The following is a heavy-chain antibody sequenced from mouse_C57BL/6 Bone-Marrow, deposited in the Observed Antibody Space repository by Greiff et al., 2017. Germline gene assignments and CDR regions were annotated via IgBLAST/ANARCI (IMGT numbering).Heavy chain of an antibody. Sequence: QVQLQQPGAELVKPGASVKLSCKASGYTFTSYWMHWVKQRPGQGLEWIGMIHPNSGSTNYNEKFKSKATLTVDKSSSTAYMQLSSLTTEDAAVYYCARVGTGTMDYWGQGTTLTVSS. CDR1: GYTFTSYW. D-gene: IGHD4-1*01. V-gene: IGHV1-64*01. CDR3: ARVGTGTMDY. CDR2: IHPNSGST. J-gene: IGHJ2*01.